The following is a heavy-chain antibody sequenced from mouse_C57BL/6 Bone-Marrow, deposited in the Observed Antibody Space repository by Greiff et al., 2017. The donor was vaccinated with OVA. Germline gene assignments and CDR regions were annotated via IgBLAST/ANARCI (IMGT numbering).Heavy chain of an antibody. D-gene: IGHD2-4*01. CDR1: GYTFTSYW. V-gene: IGHV1-5*01. J-gene: IGHJ3*01. Sequence: VQLQQSGTVLARPGASVKMSCKTSGYTFTSYWMHWVKQRPGQGLEWIGAIYPGNSDTSYNQKFKGKAKLTAVTSASTAYMELSSLTNEDSAVYYCTRDDYDWTWFAYWGQGTLVTVSA. CDR3: TRDDYDWTWFAY. CDR2: IYPGNSDT.